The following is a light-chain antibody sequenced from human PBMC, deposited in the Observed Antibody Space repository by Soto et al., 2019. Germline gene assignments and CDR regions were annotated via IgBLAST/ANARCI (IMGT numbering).Light chain of an antibody. CDR3: QQLNSYPIT. J-gene: IGKJ5*01. CDR2: AAS. V-gene: IGKV1-9*01. CDR1: QGISSY. Sequence: DIQLTQSPSFLSASVGDRVTINCRASQGISSYLAWSQQKPGKAPKLLIYAASTLQSGVPSRFSGSGSGTEFTLTISSLQPEDFATYYCQQLNSYPITFGQGTRLEIK.